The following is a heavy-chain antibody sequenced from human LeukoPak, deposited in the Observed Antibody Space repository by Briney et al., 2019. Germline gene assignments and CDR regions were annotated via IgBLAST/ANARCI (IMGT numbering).Heavy chain of an antibody. CDR2: ISSSSSYI. CDR1: GFTFSSYS. Sequence: GGSLRLSCAASGFTFSSYSMNWVRQAPGKGLEWVSSISSSSSYIYYADSVKGRFTISRDNVKNSLYLQMNSLRAEDTAVYYCARVRGGSSYYMDVWGKGTTVTVSS. CDR3: ARVRGGSSYYMDV. V-gene: IGHV3-21*01. D-gene: IGHD6-13*01. J-gene: IGHJ6*03.